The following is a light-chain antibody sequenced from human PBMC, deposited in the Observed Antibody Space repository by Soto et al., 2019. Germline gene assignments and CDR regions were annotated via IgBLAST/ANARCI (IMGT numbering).Light chain of an antibody. CDR1: QSVTSN. CDR3: QQYNNWPPEYT. J-gene: IGKJ2*01. Sequence: EIVMTQSPVTLSVSPGERATLSCRASQSVTSNLAWFQQKPGQAPRLLIYGASTRATGIPARLSGSGSGTEFTLTISSLQSEDFAIYYCQQYNNWPPEYTFGQGTKLEIK. V-gene: IGKV3-15*01. CDR2: GAS.